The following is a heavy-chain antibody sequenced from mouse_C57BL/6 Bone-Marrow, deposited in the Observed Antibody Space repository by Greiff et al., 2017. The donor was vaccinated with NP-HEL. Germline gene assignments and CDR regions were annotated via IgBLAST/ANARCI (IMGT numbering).Heavy chain of an antibody. V-gene: IGHV1-69*01. CDR2: IDPSDSYT. CDR3: ARHYSNDGYGYFDV. D-gene: IGHD2-12*01. CDR1: GYTFTSYW. J-gene: IGHJ1*03. Sequence: QVQLQQPGAELVMPGASVKLSCKASGYTFTSYWMHWVKQRPGQGLEWIGEIDPSDSYTNYNQKFKGTSTLTVDKSSSTAYLQLSSLTSEDSAVYYCARHYSNDGYGYFDVWGTGTTVTVSS.